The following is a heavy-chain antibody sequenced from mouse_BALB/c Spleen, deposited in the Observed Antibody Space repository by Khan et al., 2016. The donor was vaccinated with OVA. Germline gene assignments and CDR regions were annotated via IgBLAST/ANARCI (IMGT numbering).Heavy chain of an antibody. CDR1: GFSLTNYG. Sequence: VELVESRPGLVAPSQSLSITCTISGFSLTNYGVHWVRQPPGKGLEWLVVIWSDGSTTYNSALKSRLTITKDNSKSQVFLKMNSLQTDDTAIYFCARQPYYHYNVMDYWGQGTSVTVSS. J-gene: IGHJ4*01. V-gene: IGHV2-6-1*01. CDR2: IWSDGST. D-gene: IGHD2-10*01. CDR3: ARQPYYHYNVMDY.